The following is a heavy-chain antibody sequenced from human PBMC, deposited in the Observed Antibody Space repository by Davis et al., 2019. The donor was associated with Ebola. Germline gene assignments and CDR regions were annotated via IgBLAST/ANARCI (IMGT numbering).Heavy chain of an antibody. D-gene: IGHD2/OR15-2a*01. V-gene: IGHV4-31*03. CDR1: GVSINSVDYY. J-gene: IGHJ4*02. CDR3: ATVIRGRTSAY. Sequence: LRLSCTVSGVSINSVDYYWSWIREYPGKGLEWIGYIYDSGITHYNPSLQSRLTISLDTSKNHFSLKLTSVTAADTAVYYCATVIRGRTSAYWGQGILVTVSS. CDR2: IYDSGIT.